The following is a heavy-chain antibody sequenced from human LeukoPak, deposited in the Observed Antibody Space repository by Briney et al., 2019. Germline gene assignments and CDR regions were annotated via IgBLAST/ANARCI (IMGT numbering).Heavy chain of an antibody. D-gene: IGHD4-17*01. V-gene: IGHV3-21*01. J-gene: IGHJ4*02. CDR1: GFTFSSYA. CDR3: ARDATVTGFDY. CDR2: ISSSSSYI. Sequence: PGGSLRLSCAASGFTFSSYAMSWVRQAPGKGLEWVSSISSSSSYIYYADSVKGRFTISRDNAKNSLYLQMNSLRAEGTAVYYCARDATVTGFDYWGQGTLVTVSS.